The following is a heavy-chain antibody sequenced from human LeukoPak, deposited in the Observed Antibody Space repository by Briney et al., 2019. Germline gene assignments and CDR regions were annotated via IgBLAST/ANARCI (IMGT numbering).Heavy chain of an antibody. CDR1: GFTFSSYE. CDR3: AKDRHAPGRYCSSTSCFPFDS. D-gene: IGHD2-2*01. Sequence: GGSLRLSCAASGFTFSSYEMNWVRQAPGKGPEWVSYISSSGSTIYYADSVKGRFTISRDNAKNSLYLQMNSLRAEDTAVYYCAKDRHAPGRYCSSTSCFPFDSWGQGTLVTVSS. V-gene: IGHV3-48*03. J-gene: IGHJ5*01. CDR2: ISSSGSTI.